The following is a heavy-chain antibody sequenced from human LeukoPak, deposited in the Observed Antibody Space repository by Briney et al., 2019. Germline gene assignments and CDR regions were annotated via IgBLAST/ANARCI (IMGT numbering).Heavy chain of an antibody. CDR2: IYYSGST. D-gene: IGHD2-15*01. Sequence: SETLSLTCTVSGGSISSSSYYWGWIRQPPGKGLEWIGSIYYSGSTYYNPSLKSRVTISVDTSKNQFSLKLSSVTAADTAVYYCARVSEIKDIVVVVAATNDAFDIWGQGTMVTVSS. CDR3: ARVSEIKDIVVVVAATNDAFDI. CDR1: GGSISSSSYY. J-gene: IGHJ3*02. V-gene: IGHV4-39*07.